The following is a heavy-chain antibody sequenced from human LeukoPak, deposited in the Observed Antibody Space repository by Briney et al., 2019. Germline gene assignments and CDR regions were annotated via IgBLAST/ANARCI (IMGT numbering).Heavy chain of an antibody. CDR2: IYTSGST. CDR3: AREYCSSSSCFHYSYYYFMDV. Sequence: PSETLSLTCTVSAGSISNYYWSWIRQPAGKGLEWSGRIYTSGSTNYNPSLESRVTMSVDTSKNQFSLKLTSVTAADTAVYYCAREYCSSSSCFHYSYYYFMDVWGKGTKVTVSS. V-gene: IGHV4-4*07. CDR1: AGSISNYY. D-gene: IGHD2-2*01. J-gene: IGHJ6*04.